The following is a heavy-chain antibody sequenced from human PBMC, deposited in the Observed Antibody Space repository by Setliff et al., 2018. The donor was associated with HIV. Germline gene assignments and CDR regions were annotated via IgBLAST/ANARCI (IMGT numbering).Heavy chain of an antibody. V-gene: IGHV3-21*01. Sequence: GSLRLSCAASGFTFSSYSMNWVRQAPGKGLEWVSFISPSGTYIHYADSLKGRFTISRDNAKNSLYLRMNSLRAEDTAVYYCAKPPHPVVTSDYWYFDLWGRGTLVTVSS. CDR2: ISPSGTYI. CDR3: AKPPHPVVTSDYWYFDL. J-gene: IGHJ2*01. D-gene: IGHD2-15*01. CDR1: GFTFSSYS.